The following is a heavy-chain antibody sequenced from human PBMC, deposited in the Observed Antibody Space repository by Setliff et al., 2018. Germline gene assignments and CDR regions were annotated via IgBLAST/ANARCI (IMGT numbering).Heavy chain of an antibody. J-gene: IGHJ3*02. Sequence: SETLSLTCTVSGGSISSGTYYWSWIRQHPGNGLEWIGYFYNSGNTYYNPSLKSRFTISFDTPKNQFSLRLSSVTAVDTAVYYCARVQRYKGAFDIWGPGTLVTVSS. D-gene: IGHD3-9*01. V-gene: IGHV4-31*02. CDR1: GGSISSGTYY. CDR3: ARVQRYKGAFDI. CDR2: FYNSGNT.